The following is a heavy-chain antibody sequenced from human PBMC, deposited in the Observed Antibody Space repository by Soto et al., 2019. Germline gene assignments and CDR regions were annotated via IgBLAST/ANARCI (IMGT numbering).Heavy chain of an antibody. Sequence: PSETLSLTCTVSGVSISGSRCYWGWIRQPPGRGLEWIGNIYYSGSTYYTPALKSRVTLSVDTSRNQFSLNLNSVTAADTAVYYCARGGIPPSGYGIAYAMDVWGQGTTVTVSS. D-gene: IGHD1-26*01. J-gene: IGHJ6*02. CDR2: IYYSGST. CDR1: GVSISGSRCY. CDR3: ARGGIPPSGYGIAYAMDV. V-gene: IGHV4-39*01.